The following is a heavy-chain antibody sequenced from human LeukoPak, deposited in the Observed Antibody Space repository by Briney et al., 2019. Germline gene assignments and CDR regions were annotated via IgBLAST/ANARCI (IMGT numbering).Heavy chain of an antibody. CDR1: GGSISSGSYY. J-gene: IGHJ5*02. Sequence: SQTLSLTCTVSGGSISSGSYYWSWIRQPAGKGLEWIGRIYTSGSTNYNPSLKSRVTISVDTSKNQFSLKLSSVTAADAAVYYCARHLPILNWFDPWGQGTLVTVSS. CDR2: IYTSGST. CDR3: ARHLPILNWFDP. V-gene: IGHV4-61*02.